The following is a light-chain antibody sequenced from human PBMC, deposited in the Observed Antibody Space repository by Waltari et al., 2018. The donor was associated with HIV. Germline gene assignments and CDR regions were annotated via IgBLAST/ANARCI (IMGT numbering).Light chain of an antibody. CDR3: SSYASGDTLVM. J-gene: IGLJ3*02. Sequence: QSALTQPASVSGSPGQSITISCTVTITDIGTYNHVSWYQPHAGRAPKLLIYAVNNRPSGVSTRCSASKSGNTASLTISGLQSDDEADYYCSSYASGDTLVMFGGGTKVTVL. CDR1: ITDIGTYNH. CDR2: AVN. V-gene: IGLV2-14*03.